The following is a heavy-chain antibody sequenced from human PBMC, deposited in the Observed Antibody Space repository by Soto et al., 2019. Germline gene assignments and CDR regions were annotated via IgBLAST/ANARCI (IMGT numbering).Heavy chain of an antibody. V-gene: IGHV4-30-2*06. CDR3: VRGGGNDPFEY. D-gene: IGHD5-12*01. CDR2: ITHLENT. Sequence: QLWLQESGSGVVKTSESLSLTCTVFGASISYGGYSWSWIRQSPGRGLEWLGHITHLENTYFNPSFKSRVSMSIDRTKNHFSLKVTSMTAADKGRYFCVRGGGNDPFEYWGQGILVTVSS. J-gene: IGHJ4*02. CDR1: GASISYGGYS.